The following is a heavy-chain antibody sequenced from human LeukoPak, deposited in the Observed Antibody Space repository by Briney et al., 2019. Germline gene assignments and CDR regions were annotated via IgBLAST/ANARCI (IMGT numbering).Heavy chain of an antibody. CDR1: GFTFSSYG. V-gene: IGHV3-33*01. Sequence: PGGSLRLSCAASGFTFSSYGMHWVRQAQDNGLEWVAVIWYDGSNKYYADSVKGRFTISRDNSKNTVDLQMNSLRAEDTAVYYCARSPDNYYGMDVWGQGTTVTVSS. CDR3: ARSPDNYYGMDV. J-gene: IGHJ6*02. CDR2: IWYDGSNK.